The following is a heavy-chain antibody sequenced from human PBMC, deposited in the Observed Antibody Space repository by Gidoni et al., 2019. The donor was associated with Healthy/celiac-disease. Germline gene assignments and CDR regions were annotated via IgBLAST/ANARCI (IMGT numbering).Heavy chain of an antibody. D-gene: IGHD3-10*01. J-gene: IGHJ6*02. CDR2: FDPEDGET. CDR1: GYTLTEFS. CDR3: ATDQGGSGSYSYYYYGMDV. V-gene: IGHV1-24*01. Sequence: QVQLVQSGAEVKKPGASVKVSCKVSGYTLTEFSMHWVRQAPGKGLEWMGGFDPEDGETIYAQKFQGRVTMTEDTSTDTAYMELSSLRSEDTAVYYCATDQGGSGSYSYYYYGMDVWGQGTTVTVSS.